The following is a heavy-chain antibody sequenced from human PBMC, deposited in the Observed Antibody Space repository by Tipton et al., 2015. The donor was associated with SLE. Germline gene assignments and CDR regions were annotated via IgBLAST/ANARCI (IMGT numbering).Heavy chain of an antibody. CDR3: ARAPYTSGWYSNYYYMDV. V-gene: IGHV3-33*01. Sequence: SLRLSCAASGFIFTHSGIHWVRQAPGKGLEWVAVIWYDGSEKYYADSVKGRFTVSRENSENTLYLEMNSLRVEDTALYYCARAPYTSGWYSNYYYMDVWGKGTTVTVSS. D-gene: IGHD6-19*01. CDR1: GFIFTHSG. CDR2: IWYDGSEK. J-gene: IGHJ6*03.